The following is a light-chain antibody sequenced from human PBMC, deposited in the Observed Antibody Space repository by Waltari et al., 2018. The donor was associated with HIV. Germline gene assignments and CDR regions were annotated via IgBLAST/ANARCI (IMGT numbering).Light chain of an antibody. V-gene: IGLV2-23*02. CDR2: EVT. Sequence: QSALTQAASVSGSPGQSITIPCSGTSSDVGSYNLFSWYQQYPGKAPKVVIYEVTKRPPGVSNRFSGSKSGNTASLTISGLQAEDEADYYCCSYAGSSIVIFGGGTTLTVL. CDR1: SSDVGSYNL. J-gene: IGLJ2*01. CDR3: CSYAGSSIVI.